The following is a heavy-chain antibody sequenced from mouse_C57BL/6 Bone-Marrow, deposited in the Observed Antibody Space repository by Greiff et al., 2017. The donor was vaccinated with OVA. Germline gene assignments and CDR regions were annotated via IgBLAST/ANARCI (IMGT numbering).Heavy chain of an antibody. V-gene: IGHV5-15*01. J-gene: IGHJ4*01. CDR1: GFTFSDYG. CDR3: ARGNSRPYYAMDY. CDR2: ISNLAYSI. Sequence: EVMLVESGGGLVQPGGSLKLSCAASGFTFSDYGMAWVRQAPRKGPEWVAFISNLAYSIYYADTVTGRFTISRENANNTLYLEMSSLRSEDTAMYYCARGNSRPYYAMDYWGQGTSVTVSS.